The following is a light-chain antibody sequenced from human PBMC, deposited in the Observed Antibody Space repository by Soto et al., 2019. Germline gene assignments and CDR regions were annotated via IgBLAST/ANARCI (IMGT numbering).Light chain of an antibody. CDR2: DAS. J-gene: IGKJ5*01. V-gene: IGKV3-11*01. CDR1: QSVDSY. CDR3: QQYGSSPIT. Sequence: EIVLTQSPATLSLSPGERATLSCRASQSVDSYLAWYQQKVGQAPRLLIYDASNRATGIPARFSGSGSGTDFTLTISRLEPEDFAVYYCQQYGSSPITFGQGTRLEIK.